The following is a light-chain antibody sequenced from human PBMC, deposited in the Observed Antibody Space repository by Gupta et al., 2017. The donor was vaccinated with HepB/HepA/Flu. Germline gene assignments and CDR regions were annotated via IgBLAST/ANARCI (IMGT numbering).Light chain of an antibody. CDR2: WAS. V-gene: IGKV4-1*01. CDR1: QSVLYSSNNKNY. Sequence: DIVMTQSPDSLAVSLGERATINCKSSQSVLYSSNNKNYLAWYQQKPGQPPKLLIYWASTRESGVPDRFSGSGSGTDFTLTISSRQAEDVAVYYCQQYYSTLGTFGQGTKVEIK. J-gene: IGKJ1*01. CDR3: QQYYSTLGT.